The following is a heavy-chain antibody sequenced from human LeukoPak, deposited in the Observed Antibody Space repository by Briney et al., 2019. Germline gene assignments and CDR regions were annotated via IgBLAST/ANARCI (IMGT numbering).Heavy chain of an antibody. Sequence: SETPSLTCTVSGDSISSYYWTWIRQPPGKGLEWIGYIYYSGTTNYNPSLKSRVTISVDTSKNQFSLKLSSVTAADTAVYYCASGRPLGFDYWGQGALVTVSS. CDR3: ASGRPLGFDY. V-gene: IGHV4-59*01. CDR1: GDSISSYY. J-gene: IGHJ4*02. D-gene: IGHD1-26*01. CDR2: IYYSGTT.